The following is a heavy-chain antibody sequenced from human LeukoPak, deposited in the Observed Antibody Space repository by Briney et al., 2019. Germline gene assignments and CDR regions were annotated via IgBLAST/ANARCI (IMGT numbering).Heavy chain of an antibody. Sequence: GRSLRLSCAASGFTFSSYAMHWVRQAPGKGLEWVAVISYDGSNKYYADSVKGRFTISRDNSKNTLYLQMNSLRAEDTAVYYCAREPKLYCYDYWGQGTLVTVSS. V-gene: IGHV3-30-3*01. CDR3: AREPKLYCYDY. D-gene: IGHD5-18*01. CDR2: ISYDGSNK. CDR1: GFTFSSYA. J-gene: IGHJ4*02.